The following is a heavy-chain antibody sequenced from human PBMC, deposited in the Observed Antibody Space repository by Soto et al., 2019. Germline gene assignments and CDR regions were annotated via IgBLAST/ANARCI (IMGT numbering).Heavy chain of an antibody. D-gene: IGHD6-6*01. Sequence: PSQTLSLTCAISGDSVSGNSVTWNWIRQSPSRGLEWLGRTYYRSKWYSDYAVSVKSRITIKPDTSKNQFSLQLNFVTPEDSAVYYCARDGYSSSYDFDYWGQGTLVTVS. CDR1: GDSVSGNSVT. CDR2: TYYRSKWYS. J-gene: IGHJ4*02. V-gene: IGHV6-1*01. CDR3: ARDGYSSSYDFDY.